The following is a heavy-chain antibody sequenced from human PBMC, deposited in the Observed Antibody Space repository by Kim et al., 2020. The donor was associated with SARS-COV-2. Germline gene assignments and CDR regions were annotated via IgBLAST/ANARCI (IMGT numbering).Heavy chain of an antibody. J-gene: IGHJ4*02. CDR1: GGSISSSSYY. V-gene: IGHV4-39*01. Sequence: SETLSLTCTVSGGSISSSSYYWGWIRQPPGKGLEWIGSIYYSGSTYYNPSLKSRVTISVDTSKNQFSLKLSSVTAADTAVYYCATLVGATRVADYWGQGTLVTVSS. D-gene: IGHD1-26*01. CDR3: ATLVGATRVADY. CDR2: IYYSGST.